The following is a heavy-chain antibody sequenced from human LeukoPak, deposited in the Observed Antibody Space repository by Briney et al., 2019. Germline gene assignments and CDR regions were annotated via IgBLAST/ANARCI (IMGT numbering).Heavy chain of an antibody. CDR2: ISSSSSYI. Sequence: GGSLRLSCAASGFTFSSYSMNWVRQAPRKGLEWVSSISSSSSYIYYADSVKGRFTISRDNAKNSLYLQMNSLRAEDTAVYYCARAKGGDYYYYYGMDVWGQRTTVTVSS. CDR3: ARAKGGDYYYYYGMDV. J-gene: IGHJ6*02. D-gene: IGHD2-21*01. CDR1: GFTFSSYS. V-gene: IGHV3-21*01.